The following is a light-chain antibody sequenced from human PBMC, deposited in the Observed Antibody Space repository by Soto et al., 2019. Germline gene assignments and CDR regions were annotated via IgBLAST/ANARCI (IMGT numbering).Light chain of an antibody. CDR1: SSNIGAGYD. CDR3: QSYDRSLTDFV. CDR2: ANT. V-gene: IGLV1-40*01. J-gene: IGLJ1*01. Sequence: QSVLTQPPSVSGAPGQRVNISCTGSSSNIGAGYDVHWYQHLAGTAPKLLIYANTNRPSGVPDRFSASKSGTSASLVITGLLADDEADYYCQSYDRSLTDFVFGSGTKLTVL.